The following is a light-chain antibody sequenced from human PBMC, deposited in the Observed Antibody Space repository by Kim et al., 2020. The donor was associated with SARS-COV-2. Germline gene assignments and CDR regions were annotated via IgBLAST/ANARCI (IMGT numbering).Light chain of an antibody. Sequence: DIQMTQSPSSLSASVGDRVTITCRASQSISSYLNWYQQKPGKAPKLLIYGASSLQSGVPSRFSGSGSGTDFTLTISSLQPEDFATYYCQQSYSTPPYTFGQGTKLEI. CDR3: QQSYSTPPYT. V-gene: IGKV1-39*01. J-gene: IGKJ2*01. CDR1: QSISSY. CDR2: GAS.